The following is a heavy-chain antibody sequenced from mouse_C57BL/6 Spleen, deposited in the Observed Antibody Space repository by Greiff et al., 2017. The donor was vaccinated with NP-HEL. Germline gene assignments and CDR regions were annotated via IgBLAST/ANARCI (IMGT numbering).Heavy chain of an antibody. Sequence: QVQLQQSGAELVKPGASVKMSCKASGYTFTSYWITWVKQRPGQGLEWIGDIYPGSGSTNYNEKFKSKATLTVDTSSSTAYMQLSSLTSEDSAVYYCARCDDYYAMDYWGQGTSVTVSS. CDR1: GYTFTSYW. CDR3: ARCDDYYAMDY. CDR2: IYPGSGST. V-gene: IGHV1-55*01. J-gene: IGHJ4*01.